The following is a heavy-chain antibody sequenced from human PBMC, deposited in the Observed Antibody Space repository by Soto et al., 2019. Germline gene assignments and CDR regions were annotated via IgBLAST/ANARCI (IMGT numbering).Heavy chain of an antibody. CDR3: ARGRYGDY. D-gene: IGHD1-1*01. CDR1: GYAFTTYG. J-gene: IGHJ4*02. Sequence: QVHLVQSGAEVKKPGASVKVSCKGSGYAFTTYGITWVRQATGQGLEWMGWISAHNGNTNYAQKLQGRVTVTRDTSTSTAYMELRSLRSDDPAVYYCARGRYGDYWGQGALVTVSS. CDR2: ISAHNGNT. V-gene: IGHV1-18*01.